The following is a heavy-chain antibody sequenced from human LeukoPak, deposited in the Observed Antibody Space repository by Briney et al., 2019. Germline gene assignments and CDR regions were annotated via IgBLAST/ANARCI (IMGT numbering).Heavy chain of an antibody. CDR1: GGSISSSSYY. J-gene: IGHJ6*03. CDR2: IYYSGST. Sequence: PSETLPLTCTVSGGSISSSSYYWGWIRQPPGKGLEWIGSIYYSGSTYYNPSLKSRVTISVDTSKNQFSLKLSSVTAADTAVYYCARHGEYYYYYYMDVWGKGTTVTISS. CDR3: ARHGEYYYYYYMDV. V-gene: IGHV4-39*01.